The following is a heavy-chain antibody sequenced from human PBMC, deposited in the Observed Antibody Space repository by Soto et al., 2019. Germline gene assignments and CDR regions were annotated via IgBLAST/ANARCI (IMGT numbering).Heavy chain of an antibody. D-gene: IGHD4-17*01. J-gene: IGHJ4*02. CDR2: IKSKTDGGTT. CDR1: SVSNAW. V-gene: IGHV3-15*07. CDR3: TTLRTVTTDY. Sequence: SVSNAWVNWVRQAPGKGLEWVGRIKSKTDGGTTDYAAPVKGRFTISRDDSKNTLYLQMNSLKTEDTAVYYCTTLRTVTTDYWGQGTLVTVSS.